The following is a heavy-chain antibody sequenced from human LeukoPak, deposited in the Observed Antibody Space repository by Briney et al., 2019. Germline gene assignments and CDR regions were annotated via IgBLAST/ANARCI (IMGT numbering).Heavy chain of an antibody. CDR2: INHSGST. CDR1: GGSISSYY. D-gene: IGHD1-26*01. J-gene: IGHJ2*01. CDR3: ARGSGSYLLYWYFDL. V-gene: IGHV4-34*01. Sequence: SETLSLTCTVSGGSISSYYWNWICQPPGKGLEWIGEINHSGSTNYNPSLKSRVTISVDTSKNQFSLKLSSVTAADTAVYYCARGSGSYLLYWYFDLWGRGTLVTVSS.